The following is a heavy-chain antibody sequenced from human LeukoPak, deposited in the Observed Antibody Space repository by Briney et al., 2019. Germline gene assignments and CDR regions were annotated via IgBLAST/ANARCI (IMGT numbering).Heavy chain of an antibody. V-gene: IGHV1-18*01. CDR3: ARVDAITYYDCWSGYTGWFDP. CDR1: GYTFTSYG. CDR2: ISAYNGNT. Sequence: GASVKVSCKASGYTFTSYGISWVRQAPGQGLEWMGWISAYNGNTNYAQKLQGRVTMTTDTSTSTAYMELRSLRSDDTAVYYCARVDAITYYDCWSGYTGWFDPWGQGTLVTVSS. D-gene: IGHD3-3*01. J-gene: IGHJ5*02.